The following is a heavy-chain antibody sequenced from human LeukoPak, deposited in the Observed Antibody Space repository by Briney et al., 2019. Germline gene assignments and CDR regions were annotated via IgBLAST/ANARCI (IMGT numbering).Heavy chain of an antibody. CDR3: ARHGSSGSYSH. Sequence: GEPLKISCKGSGYSFTSYSITWVRQMPGKGLEWMGRIDPSDSYTNYSPSFQGHVTISADKSITTAYLQWSSLKASDTAMYYCARHGSSGSYSHWGQGTLVTVSA. CDR2: IDPSDSYT. V-gene: IGHV5-10-1*01. D-gene: IGHD1-26*01. J-gene: IGHJ4*02. CDR1: GYSFTSYS.